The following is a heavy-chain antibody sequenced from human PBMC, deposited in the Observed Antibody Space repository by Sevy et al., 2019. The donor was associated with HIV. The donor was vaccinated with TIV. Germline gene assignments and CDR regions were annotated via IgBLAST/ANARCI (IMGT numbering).Heavy chain of an antibody. CDR2: ISNSGGKT. D-gene: IGHD5-12*01. J-gene: IGHJ3*02. Sequence: GGSLRLSCAASGFAFSSDAMTWVRQAPGKGLEWVSSISNSGGKTNYADSVKGRFTISRDSSKNTLYLQMSSLRAEDTAIYYCATDMEAQRLANDALDIWGQGTMVTVSS. CDR3: ATDMEAQRLANDALDI. CDR1: GFAFSSDA. V-gene: IGHV3-23*01.